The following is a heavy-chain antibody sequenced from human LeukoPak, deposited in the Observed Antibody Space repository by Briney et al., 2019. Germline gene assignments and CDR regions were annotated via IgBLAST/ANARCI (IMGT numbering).Heavy chain of an antibody. D-gene: IGHD2-21*02. J-gene: IGHJ4*02. CDR1: GFTFSSHA. Sequence: GGSLRLSCAVSGFTFSSHAMSWVRQAPGKGPEWVSVISGSGGSTYYADSVKGRFTTSRNNSKNTLYLQMNSLRAEDTAVYYCAKALRAYCGGDCIRDYWGQGTLVTVSS. CDR3: AKALRAYCGGDCIRDY. V-gene: IGHV3-23*01. CDR2: ISGSGGST.